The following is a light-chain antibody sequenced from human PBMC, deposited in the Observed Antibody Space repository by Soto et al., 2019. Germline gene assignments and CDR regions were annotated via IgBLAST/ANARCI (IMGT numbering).Light chain of an antibody. Sequence: EIVLTQSPATLSLSPGERATLSCRASQSVSSSYLAWYQQRPGQAPRPLLYGASSRATGIPDRFDGGGSGTDFTLTISRLEPEDFAVYYCQQYASRPWTFGQGTKVDIK. J-gene: IGKJ1*01. CDR1: QSVSSSY. V-gene: IGKV3-20*01. CDR2: GAS. CDR3: QQYASRPWT.